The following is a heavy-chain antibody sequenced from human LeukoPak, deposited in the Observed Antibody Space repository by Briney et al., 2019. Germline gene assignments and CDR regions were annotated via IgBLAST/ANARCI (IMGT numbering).Heavy chain of an antibody. J-gene: IGHJ4*02. CDR3: ASMTTVTTGDY. D-gene: IGHD4-11*01. CDR1: GFTFSSYW. CDR2: INSDGSST. Sequence: PGRSLRLSCAASGFTFSSYWMHWVRQAPGKGLVWVSRINSDGSSTSYADSVKGRFTISRDNAKNTLYLQMNSLRAEDTAVYYCASMTTVTTGDYWGQGTLVTVSS. V-gene: IGHV3-74*01.